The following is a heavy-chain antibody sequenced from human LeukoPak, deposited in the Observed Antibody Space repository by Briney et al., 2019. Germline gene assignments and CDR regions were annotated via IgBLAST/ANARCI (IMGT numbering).Heavy chain of an antibody. Sequence: SSVKVSCKASGGTFSSYAISWVRQAPGHGLEWMGGIIPIFGTANYAQKFQGRVTITADESTSTAYMELSSLRSEDTAVYYCARVHNDILTDDSLGDKFDYWGQGTLVTVSS. D-gene: IGHD3-9*01. CDR2: IIPIFGTA. V-gene: IGHV1-69*01. CDR3: ARVHNDILTDDSLGDKFDY. CDR1: GGTFSSYA. J-gene: IGHJ4*02.